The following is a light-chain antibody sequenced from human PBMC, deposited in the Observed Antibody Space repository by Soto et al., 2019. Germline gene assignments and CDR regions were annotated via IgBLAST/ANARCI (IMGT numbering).Light chain of an antibody. J-gene: IGKJ2*01. CDR2: GAS. V-gene: IGKV3-20*01. CDR3: QQYGSSRT. CDR1: QSVSSSY. Sequence: EIVLTQSPGTLSLSPGERATLSCRASQSVSSSYLAWYQQKPGQAPRLLIYGASSRATGIPDRFSGSGSGTDFTLTISRLEPDDFAVYYCQQYGSSRTFGQGTKLKIK.